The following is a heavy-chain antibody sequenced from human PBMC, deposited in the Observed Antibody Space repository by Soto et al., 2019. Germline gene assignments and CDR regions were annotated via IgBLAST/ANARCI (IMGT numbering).Heavy chain of an antibody. D-gene: IGHD3-3*01. Sequence: EVQLLESGGGLVQPGGSLRLSCAASGFTFSNYAMRWVRQAPGKGLEWVAAVSGSGGAAYYADSVKGRFTISRANAKNTMSLAMNSLRADDSAVYYCAKGWSSSAWDSHYFDSWGQGIRVTVSS. CDR1: GFTFSNYA. J-gene: IGHJ4*02. V-gene: IGHV3-23*01. CDR3: AKGWSSSAWDSHYFDS. CDR2: VSGSGGAA.